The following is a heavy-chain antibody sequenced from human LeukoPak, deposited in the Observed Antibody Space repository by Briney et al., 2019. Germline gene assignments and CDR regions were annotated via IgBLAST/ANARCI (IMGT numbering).Heavy chain of an antibody. V-gene: IGHV3-15*07. D-gene: IGHD1-20*01. J-gene: IGHJ4*02. CDR2: IKSKADGETI. Sequence: GGSLRLSCAASGFTFTNAWMNWVRQAPGKGLEWVGRIKSKADGETIDYAAPVRGRFTFSRDDSKNMLYLQMNSLKSEDTAVYYCSTLTSRGLSDSWGQGTLVTVSS. CDR3: STLTSRGLSDS. CDR1: GFTFTNAW.